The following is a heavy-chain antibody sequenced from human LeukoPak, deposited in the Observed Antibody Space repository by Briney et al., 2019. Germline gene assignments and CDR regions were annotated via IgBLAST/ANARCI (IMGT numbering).Heavy chain of an antibody. CDR1: GFTFSSHS. CDR2: ISGSGGTT. CDR3: AKVSGGGLYYDGMDV. D-gene: IGHD1-14*01. Sequence: GGSLRLSCAASGFTFSSHSMNWVRQAPGKGLEWVSVISGSGGTTYYADSVKGRFTISRDSSKNTLYLQMNSLRAEDTAVYYCAKVSGGGLYYDGMDVWGQGTTVTVSS. J-gene: IGHJ6*02. V-gene: IGHV3-23*01.